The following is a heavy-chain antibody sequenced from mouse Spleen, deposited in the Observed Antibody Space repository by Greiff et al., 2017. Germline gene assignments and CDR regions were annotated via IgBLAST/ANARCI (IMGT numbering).Heavy chain of an antibody. V-gene: IGHV14-1*02. Sequence: VQLQQSGAELVRPGALVKLSCKASGFNIKDYYMHWVKQRPEQGLEWIGWIDPENGNTIYDPKFQGKASITADTSSNTAYLQLSSLTSEDTAVYYCARRLLHYAMDYWGQGTSVTVSS. CDR2: IDPENGNT. J-gene: IGHJ4*01. D-gene: IGHD2-3*01. CDR1: GFNIKDYY. CDR3: ARRLLHYAMDY.